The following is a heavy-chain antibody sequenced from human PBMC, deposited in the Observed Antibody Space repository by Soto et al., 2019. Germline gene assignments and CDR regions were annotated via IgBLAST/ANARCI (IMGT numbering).Heavy chain of an antibody. V-gene: IGHV4-39*01. D-gene: IGHD6-13*01. Sequence: SETLSLTCTVSGGYISSSSYYWGWIRQPPGKGLEWIGSIYYSGSTYYNPSLKSRVTISVDTSKNQFSLKLSSVTAADTAVYYCARQVGGAAADYYYYYGMDVWGQGTTVTVSS. CDR3: ARQVGGAAADYYYYYGMDV. J-gene: IGHJ6*02. CDR2: IYYSGST. CDR1: GGYISSSSYY.